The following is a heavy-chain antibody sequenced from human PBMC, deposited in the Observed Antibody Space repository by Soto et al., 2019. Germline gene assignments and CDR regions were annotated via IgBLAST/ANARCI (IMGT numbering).Heavy chain of an antibody. J-gene: IGHJ4*02. CDR2: IYSGGST. V-gene: IGHV3-53*01. D-gene: IGHD3-10*01. Sequence: GGSLRLSCAASGFTVSSNYMSWVRQAPGKGLEWVSVIYSGGSTYYADSVKGRFTISRDNSKTTLYLQMNSLRAEDTAVYYCARDQSGSGSFDYWGQGTLVTVSS. CDR3: ARDQSGSGSFDY. CDR1: GFTVSSNY.